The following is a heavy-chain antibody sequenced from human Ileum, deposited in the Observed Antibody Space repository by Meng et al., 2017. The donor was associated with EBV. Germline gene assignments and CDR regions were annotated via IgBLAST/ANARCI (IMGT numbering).Heavy chain of an antibody. CDR2: ISTNTGTP. J-gene: IGHJ5*02. CDR3: ARGGNFDP. D-gene: IGHD2/OR15-2a*01. Sequence: QVPLVPSGSVLMKPGASVKVSCKASGYTFSTYTINWVRQAHGRGLEWMGWISTNTGTPTYTQGFTGRFVFSLDTSVSTAYLQISSLKAEDTAVYYCARGGNFDPWGQGTLVTVSS. CDR1: GYTFSTYT. V-gene: IGHV7-4-1*02.